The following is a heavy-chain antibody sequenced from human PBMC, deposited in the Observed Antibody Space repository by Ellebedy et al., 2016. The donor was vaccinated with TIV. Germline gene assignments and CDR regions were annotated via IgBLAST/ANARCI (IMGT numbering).Heavy chain of an antibody. V-gene: IGHV4-39*07. Sequence: MPSETLSLTCAVSGGSISNSDYYWNWIRQPPGKGLEWIGSIYYSGSAYYNPSLKSRVTVSVDTSKNQFSLNLSSVTAADTAVYYCAKWTVGYCSSASCYTGDYWGQGTLVTVSS. CDR1: GGSISNSDYY. D-gene: IGHD2-2*02. J-gene: IGHJ4*02. CDR2: IYYSGSA. CDR3: AKWTVGYCSSASCYTGDY.